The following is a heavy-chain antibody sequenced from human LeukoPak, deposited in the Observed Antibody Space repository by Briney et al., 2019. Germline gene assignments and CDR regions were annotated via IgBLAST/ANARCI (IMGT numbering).Heavy chain of an antibody. J-gene: IGHJ4*02. CDR3: ARDWHCSSTSCYDGRFDY. V-gene: IGHV3-30*02. Sequence: PGGSLRLSCAASGFTFSSYGMHWVRQAPGKGLEWVAFIRYDGSNKYYADSVKGRFTISRDNAKNSLYLQMNSLRAEDTAVYYCARDWHCSSTSCYDGRFDYWGQGTLVTVSS. CDR1: GFTFSSYG. CDR2: IRYDGSNK. D-gene: IGHD2-2*01.